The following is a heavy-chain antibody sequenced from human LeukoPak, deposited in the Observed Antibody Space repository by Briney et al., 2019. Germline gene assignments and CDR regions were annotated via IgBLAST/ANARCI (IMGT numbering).Heavy chain of an antibody. D-gene: IGHD5-18*01. V-gene: IGHV3-48*02. Sequence: GGSLRLSCAASGFTFSTYMMNWVRQAPGKGLEWVSSISSSASTIYYADSVKGRFTISRDNVKNSLYLQMNSLRDEDTAVYYCARKDGYGYGYNPWGQGTLVTVSS. J-gene: IGHJ5*02. CDR1: GFTFSTYM. CDR3: ARKDGYGYGYNP. CDR2: ISSSASTI.